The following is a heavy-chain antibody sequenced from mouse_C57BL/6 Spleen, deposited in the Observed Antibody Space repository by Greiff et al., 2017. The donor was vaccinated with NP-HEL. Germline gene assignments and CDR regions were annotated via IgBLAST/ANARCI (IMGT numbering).Heavy chain of an antibody. J-gene: IGHJ1*03. CDR3: ARSGSSYGYFDV. CDR2: IYPGDGDT. V-gene: IGHV1-82*01. CDR1: GYAFSSSW. Sequence: VKLQESGPELVKPGASVKISCKASGYAFSSSWMNWVKQRPGKGLEWIGRIYPGDGDTNYNGKFKGKATLTADKSSSTAYMQLSSLTSEDSAVYFCARSGSSYGYFDVWGTGTTVTVSS. D-gene: IGHD1-1*01.